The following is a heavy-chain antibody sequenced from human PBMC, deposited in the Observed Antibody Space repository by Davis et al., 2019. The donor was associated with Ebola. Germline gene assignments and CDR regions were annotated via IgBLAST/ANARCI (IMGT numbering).Heavy chain of an antibody. D-gene: IGHD6-13*01. CDR2: MNPNSGNT. CDR3: ARASWATVGTRWFDP. CDR1: GYTFTSYD. V-gene: IGHV1-8*01. J-gene: IGHJ5*02. Sequence: AASVKVSCKASGYTFTSYDINWVRQATGQGFEWMGWMNPNSGNTCYAQKFQGRVTMTRDTSTSTAYMELSGLRSEDTAVYYWARASWATVGTRWFDPWGQGTLVTVSS.